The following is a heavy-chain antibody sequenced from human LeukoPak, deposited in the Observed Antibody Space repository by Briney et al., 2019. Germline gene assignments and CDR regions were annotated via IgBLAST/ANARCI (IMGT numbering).Heavy chain of an antibody. CDR3: TRVTSWRTGFDY. D-gene: IGHD1-1*01. CDR2: ITWNSDDM. V-gene: IGHV3-9*01. Sequence: PGGSLRLSCAASGFSFEAYGMYWVRQAPGKGLEWVSGITWNSDDMAYVDSVKGRFTISRDNAKNCLYLQMNSLTVEDTALYYCTRVTSWRTGFDYWGQGTLVTVSS. J-gene: IGHJ4*02. CDR1: GFSFEAYG.